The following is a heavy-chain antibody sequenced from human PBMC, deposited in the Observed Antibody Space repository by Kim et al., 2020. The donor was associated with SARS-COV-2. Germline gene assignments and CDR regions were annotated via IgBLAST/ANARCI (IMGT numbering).Heavy chain of an antibody. V-gene: IGHV3-23*01. CDR1: GFTFSSYA. CDR3: AKRVNWGAEFSRDY. D-gene: IGHD7-27*01. J-gene: IGHJ4*02. Sequence: GGSLRLSCAASGFTFSSYAMSWVRQAPGKGLEWVSAISVSGGSTYYADSVKGRFTISRDNSKNTLYLQMNSLRAEDTAVYYCAKRVNWGAEFSRDYWGQGTLVTVSS. CDR2: ISVSGGST.